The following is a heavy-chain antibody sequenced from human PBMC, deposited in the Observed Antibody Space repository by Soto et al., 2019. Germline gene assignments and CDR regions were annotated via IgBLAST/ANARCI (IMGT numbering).Heavy chain of an antibody. CDR2: IYHSGST. Sequence: NPSETLSLTCAVSSGSISSSNWWSWVRQPPGKGLEWIGEIYHSGSTNYNPSLKSRVTISVDKSKNQFSLKLSSVTAADTAVYYCARGVYYDILTGWAPNNWFDPWAQGTLVTVSS. V-gene: IGHV4-4*02. D-gene: IGHD3-9*01. J-gene: IGHJ5*02. CDR3: ARGVYYDILTGWAPNNWFDP. CDR1: SGSISSSNW.